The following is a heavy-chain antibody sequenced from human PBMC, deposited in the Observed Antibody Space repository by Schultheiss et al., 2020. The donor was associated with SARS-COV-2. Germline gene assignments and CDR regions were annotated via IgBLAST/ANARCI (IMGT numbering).Heavy chain of an antibody. CDR1: GFKFSDYW. CDR3: AKEIWKYFEY. Sequence: GGSLRLSCVVSGFKFSDYWMHWVRQAPGKGLVWVARINSAGSSTSYADSVEGRFTISRDYAKNTLHLQMNSLSADDTATYYCAKEIWKYFEYWGQGTLVTVSS. V-gene: IGHV3-74*01. J-gene: IGHJ4*02. CDR2: INSAGSST. D-gene: IGHD1-1*01.